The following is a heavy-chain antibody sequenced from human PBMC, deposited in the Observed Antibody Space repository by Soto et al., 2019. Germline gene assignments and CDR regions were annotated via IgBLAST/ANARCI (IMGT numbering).Heavy chain of an antibody. CDR1: GGSISSGDYY. CDR2: IYYSGST. J-gene: IGHJ5*02. CDR3: ARGGCSSTSCSPGWFDP. Sequence: QVQLQESGPGLVKPSQTLSLTCTVSGGSISSGDYYWSWIRQPPGKGLEWIGYIYYSGSTCYNPSLKSRVTISVDTSKNQFSLKLSSVTAADTAVYYCARGGCSSTSCSPGWFDPWGQGTLVTVSS. V-gene: IGHV4-30-4*01. D-gene: IGHD2-2*01.